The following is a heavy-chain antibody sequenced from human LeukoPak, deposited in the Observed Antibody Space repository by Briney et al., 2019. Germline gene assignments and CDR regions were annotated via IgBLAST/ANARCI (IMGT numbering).Heavy chain of an antibody. Sequence: ASVEVSCKASGYTFTSYTMHWVRQAPGQRLEWMGWINTGNGNTKYSQEFQGRVTITRDTSASTAYMELSSLRSEDTAMYYCARRGRSSNYMDVWGKGTTVTVSS. CDR3: ARRGRSSNYMDV. D-gene: IGHD6-6*01. CDR1: GYTFTSYT. V-gene: IGHV1-3*03. J-gene: IGHJ6*03. CDR2: INTGNGNT.